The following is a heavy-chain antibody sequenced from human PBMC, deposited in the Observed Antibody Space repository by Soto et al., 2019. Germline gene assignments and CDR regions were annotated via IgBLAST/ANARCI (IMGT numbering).Heavy chain of an antibody. J-gene: IGHJ6*02. Sequence: LSLTCTVSGGSVSSGSYYWSWIRQPPGKGLEWIGYIYYSGSTNYNPSLKSRVTISVDTSKNQFSLKLSSVTAADTAVYYCARDRRAKDCSGGSCFSYYYGMDVWGQGTTVTVSS. D-gene: IGHD2-15*01. V-gene: IGHV4-61*01. CDR3: ARDRRAKDCSGGSCFSYYYGMDV. CDR2: IYYSGST. CDR1: GGSVSSGSYY.